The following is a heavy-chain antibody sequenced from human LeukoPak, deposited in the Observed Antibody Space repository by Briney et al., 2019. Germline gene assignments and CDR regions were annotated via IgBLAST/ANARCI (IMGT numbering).Heavy chain of an antibody. J-gene: IGHJ4*02. Sequence: PSETLSLTCAVYGGSFSGYYWGWIRQPPGKGLEWIGEINHSGSTNYNPSLKSRVTISVDTSKNQFSLKLSSVTAADTAVYYCARGLYYFDYWGQGTLVTVSS. V-gene: IGHV4-34*01. CDR1: GGSFSGYY. CDR2: INHSGST. CDR3: ARGLYYFDY.